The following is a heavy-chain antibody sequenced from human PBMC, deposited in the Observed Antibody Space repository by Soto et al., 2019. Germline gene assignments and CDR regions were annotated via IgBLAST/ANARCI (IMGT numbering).Heavy chain of an antibody. CDR2: IYYTGLS. V-gene: IGHV4-59*12. D-gene: IGHD1-26*01. CDR1: GGSISSYY. J-gene: IGHJ5*01. CDR3: VRLIGNSWLDF. Sequence: SETLSLTCTVSGGSISSYYWSWIRQPPGKGLEWIGYIYYTGLSNSNPSLNSRVTMSVDTSKNQFSLHLNSVTPEDAAVYYCVRLIGNSWLDFWGQGTLVTVSS.